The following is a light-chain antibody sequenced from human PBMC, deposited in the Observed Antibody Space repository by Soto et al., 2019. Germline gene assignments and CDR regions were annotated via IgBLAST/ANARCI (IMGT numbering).Light chain of an antibody. CDR2: GAS. CDR1: QSISSS. CDR3: QHYNNWPPVT. Sequence: EIVMTQSPATLSVSPGERVTLSCRASQSISSSLAWYQQKSGQAPRLLIYGASTRATGIPASFIGSGSGTEFTLTISSLQSENFANYYYQHYNNWPPVTFGQGTRLEIK. V-gene: IGKV3-15*01. J-gene: IGKJ5*01.